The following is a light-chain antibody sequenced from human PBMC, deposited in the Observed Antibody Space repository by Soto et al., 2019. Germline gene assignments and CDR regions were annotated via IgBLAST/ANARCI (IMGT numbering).Light chain of an antibody. J-gene: IGLJ1*01. CDR2: EGD. CDR1: NSDIGSFHL. V-gene: IGLV2-23*01. Sequence: QSALTQPASVSGSRGQSITISCTGTNSDIGSFHLVSWYQHHPGKAPKLMIYEGDMRPSGVSNRFSGSKSGNTASLTISGLQAEDEADYYCCSYPGPHTPRFGSGTKVTVL. CDR3: CSYPGPHTPR.